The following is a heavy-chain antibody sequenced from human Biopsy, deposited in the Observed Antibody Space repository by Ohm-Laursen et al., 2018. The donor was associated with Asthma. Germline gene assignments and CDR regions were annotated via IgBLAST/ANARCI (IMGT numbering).Heavy chain of an antibody. J-gene: IGHJ6*02. V-gene: IGHV3-30*18. Sequence: SLRLSCAASGFAFGNYAMYWVRQAPGKGPEWVALISYDGREKGYVDSVKGRFTISRDNVRNTLYVEMSSLRPEDSATYYCAKDRFDGSVTSHYYYYGIDVWGQGTAVTVSS. CDR2: ISYDGREK. D-gene: IGHD3-10*01. CDR3: AKDRFDGSVTSHYYYYGIDV. CDR1: GFAFGNYA.